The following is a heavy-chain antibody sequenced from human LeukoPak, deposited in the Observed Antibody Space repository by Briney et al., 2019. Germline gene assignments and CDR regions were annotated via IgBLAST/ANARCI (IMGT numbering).Heavy chain of an antibody. CDR2: ISSSGSTR. Sequence: GGSLRLSCAASGFTFSSYEMNWVRQAPGKGLEWVSYISSSGSTRTYADSVKGRLTISRDNAKNSLYLEMNSLRAEDTAVYYCAREVVSTVAGNFDYWGQGTLVTVSS. D-gene: IGHD6-19*01. J-gene: IGHJ4*02. CDR3: AREVVSTVAGNFDY. CDR1: GFTFSSYE. V-gene: IGHV3-48*03.